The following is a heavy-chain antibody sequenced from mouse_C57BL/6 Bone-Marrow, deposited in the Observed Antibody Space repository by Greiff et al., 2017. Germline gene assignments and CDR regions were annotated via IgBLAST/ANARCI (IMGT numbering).Heavy chain of an antibody. J-gene: IGHJ1*03. CDR1: GYTFTSYD. Sequence: VQLQQSGPELVKPGASVKLSCKASGYTFTSYDINWVKQRPGQGLEWIGGIDPRDGSTKYNEKFKGKATLTVDTSSSTAYMELHSLTSEDSAVYFCARLECDGSSGDWYFDVWGTGTTVTVSS. CDR2: IDPRDGST. CDR3: ARLECDGSSGDWYFDV. V-gene: IGHV1-85*01. D-gene: IGHD1-1*01.